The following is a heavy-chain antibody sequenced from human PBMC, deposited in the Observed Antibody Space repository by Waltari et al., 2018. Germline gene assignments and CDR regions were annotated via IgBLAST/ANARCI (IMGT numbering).Heavy chain of an antibody. Sequence: EVQLLESGGGLVQPGGSLRLSCAASGFTFSTYVMNWVRRAPGKGLEWVSSISDAGGIINYADSVKGRFTISRDNSKNTLYLQMNSLRVDDTAVYYCARGSGVDSWGQGTLVTISS. D-gene: IGHD7-27*01. J-gene: IGHJ4*02. CDR2: ISDAGGII. CDR3: ARGSGVDS. V-gene: IGHV3-23*01. CDR1: GFTFSTYV.